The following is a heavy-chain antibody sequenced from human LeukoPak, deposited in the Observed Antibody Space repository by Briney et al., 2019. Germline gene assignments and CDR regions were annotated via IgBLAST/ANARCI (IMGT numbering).Heavy chain of an antibody. Sequence: SETLSLTCSVSGGSIGSSSYCWGWIRQPPGKGLEWIGTICYSGSTFYNPSLKSRLTISVDTSNNSISLKVTSLTAADTAVYYCARHGNWEPFDYWGQGSLVTVSS. CDR1: GGSIGSSSYC. J-gene: IGHJ4*02. V-gene: IGHV4-39*01. CDR3: ARHGNWEPFDY. D-gene: IGHD1-1*01. CDR2: ICYSGST.